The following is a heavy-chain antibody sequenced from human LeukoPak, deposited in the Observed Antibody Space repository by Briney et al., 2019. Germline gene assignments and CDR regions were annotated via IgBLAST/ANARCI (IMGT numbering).Heavy chain of an antibody. V-gene: IGHV4-39*07. CDR1: GGSISSSSYY. CDR3: ARVSQWWQLVPPYYFDY. Sequence: SETLSLTCTVSGGSISSSSYYWGWIRQPPGKGLEWIGSIYYSGSTYYNPSLKSRVTISVDTSKNQFSLKLSSVTAADTAVYYCARVSQWWQLVPPYYFDYWGQGTLVTVSS. D-gene: IGHD2-15*01. J-gene: IGHJ4*02. CDR2: IYYSGST.